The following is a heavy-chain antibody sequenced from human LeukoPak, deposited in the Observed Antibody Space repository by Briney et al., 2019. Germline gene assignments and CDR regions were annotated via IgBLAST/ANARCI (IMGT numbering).Heavy chain of an antibody. V-gene: IGHV4-4*07. CDR2: IYTSGST. D-gene: IGHD2-2*01. Sequence: SETLSLTCLVSGGSISSYYWSWIRQPAGKGLEWIWRIYTSGSTNYNPSLKSRVTMSVDTSKNQFSLELRSVTAADAAVYYCARDIDPLVGYCSSTCCSGSKQSTLPNNWFDPWGQGTLVTVSS. CDR1: GGSISSYY. CDR3: ARDIDPLVGYCSSTCCSGSKQSTLPNNWFDP. J-gene: IGHJ5*02.